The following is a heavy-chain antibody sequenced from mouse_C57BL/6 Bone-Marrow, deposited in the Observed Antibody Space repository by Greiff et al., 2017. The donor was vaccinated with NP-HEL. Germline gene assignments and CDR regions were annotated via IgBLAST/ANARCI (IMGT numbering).Heavy chain of an antibody. CDR1: GFNIKDDY. J-gene: IGHJ1*03. Sequence: VQLQQSGAELVRPVASVTLSCTASGFNIKDDYMHWVKQRPEQGLEWIGWIDPENGDTEYASKFQGKDTITADTSSNTAYLQLSSRTSEDTSVDYWTKRKSKRWYFEGCGTGTTVTVSS. CDR3: TKRKSKRWYFEG. CDR2: IDPENGDT. V-gene: IGHV14-4*01.